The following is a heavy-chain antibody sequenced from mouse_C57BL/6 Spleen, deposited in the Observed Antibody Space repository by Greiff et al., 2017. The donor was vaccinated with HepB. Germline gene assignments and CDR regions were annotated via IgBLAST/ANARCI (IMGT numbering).Heavy chain of an antibody. V-gene: IGHV5-4*03. D-gene: IGHD4-1*01. Sequence: EVNVVDSGGGLVKPGGSLKLSCAASGFTFSSYAMSWVRQTPEKRLEWVATISDGGSYTYYPDNVKGRFTISRDNAKNNLYLQMSHLKSEDTAMYYCARAKLGYYAMDYWGQGTSVTVSS. CDR2: ISDGGSYT. CDR3: ARAKLGYYAMDY. J-gene: IGHJ4*01. CDR1: GFTFSSYA.